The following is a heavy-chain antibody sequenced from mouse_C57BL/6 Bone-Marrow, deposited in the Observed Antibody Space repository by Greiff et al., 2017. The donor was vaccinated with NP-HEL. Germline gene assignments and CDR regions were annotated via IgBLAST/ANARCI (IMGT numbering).Heavy chain of an antibody. J-gene: IGHJ4*01. Sequence: EVKLMESGGGLVQPKGSLKLSCAASGFTFNTYAMHWVRQAPGKGLEWVARIRSKSSNSATYYADSVKDRFTISRDDSQSMLYLQMNNLKTEDTAMYYCVRNYYGSSYAMDYWGQGTSVTVSS. CDR1: GFTFNTYA. CDR2: IRSKSSNSAT. V-gene: IGHV10-3*01. CDR3: VRNYYGSSYAMDY. D-gene: IGHD1-1*01.